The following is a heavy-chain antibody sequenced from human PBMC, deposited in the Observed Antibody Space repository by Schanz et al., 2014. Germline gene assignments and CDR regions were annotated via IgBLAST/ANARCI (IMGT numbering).Heavy chain of an antibody. CDR3: AKHVRSLTGNDY. D-gene: IGHD3-9*01. V-gene: IGHV4-28*01. CDR2: IYYSGNT. CDR1: GYSISRSNW. J-gene: IGHJ4*02. Sequence: QVQLQESGPGLVKPSDTLSLTCAVSGYSISRSNWWGWIRQPPGKGLEFIGYIYYSGNTYYNPSLKSRVTMSLDTSKNQFSLKLTSVTAVDTAVYYCAKHVRSLTGNDYWGQGTLVTVSS.